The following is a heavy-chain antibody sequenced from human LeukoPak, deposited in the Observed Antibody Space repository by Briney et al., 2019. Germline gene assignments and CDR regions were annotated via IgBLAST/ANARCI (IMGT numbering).Heavy chain of an antibody. D-gene: IGHD3-10*01. CDR2: ISAYNGNT. V-gene: IGHV1-18*01. J-gene: IGHJ3*02. CDR1: GYTFTSYG. CDR3: ARDSYYYGSGSYYKARHAFDI. Sequence: GASVKVSCKASGYTFTSYGISWVRQAPGQGLEWMGWISAYNGNTNYAQKLQGRVTMTTDTSTSTAYMELRSLRSDDTAVCYCARDSYYYGSGSYYKARHAFDIWGQGTMVTVSS.